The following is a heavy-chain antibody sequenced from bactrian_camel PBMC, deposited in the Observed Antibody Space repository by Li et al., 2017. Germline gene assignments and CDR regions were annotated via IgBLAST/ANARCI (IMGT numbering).Heavy chain of an antibody. CDR1: GYTYSSYC. V-gene: IGHV3-2*01. J-gene: IGHJ4*01. D-gene: IGHD4*01. CDR3: AKGGYRGYVSDYATPPF. Sequence: VQLVESGGGSVQAGGSLRLSCAASGYTYSSYCMGWFRQAPGKEREGIASIDNSGGTTYADSVKGRFTISQDNAKNTLYLQLNNLRTEDTAVYRCAKGGYRGYVSDYATPPFGGQGTQVTVS. CDR2: IDNSGGT.